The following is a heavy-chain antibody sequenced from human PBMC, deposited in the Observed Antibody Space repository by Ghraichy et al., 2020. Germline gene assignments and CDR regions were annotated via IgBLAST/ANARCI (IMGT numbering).Heavy chain of an antibody. J-gene: IGHJ5*02. CDR3: ARDRDYSGSGSPDH. V-gene: IGHV3-66*01. CDR1: GSTVSSTY. CDR2: ISGSGFT. D-gene: IGHD3-10*01. Sequence: GESLNISCAASGSTVSSTYMNWVRQAPGKGPEWVSIISGSGFTNYIDSVKGRFTISRDNSKNTLYLQMNNLRVEDTAIYYRARDRDYSGSGSPDHWGQGTLVTVSS.